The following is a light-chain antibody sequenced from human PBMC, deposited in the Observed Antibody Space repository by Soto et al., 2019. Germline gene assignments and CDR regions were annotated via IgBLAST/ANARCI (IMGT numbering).Light chain of an antibody. J-gene: IGKJ4*01. CDR3: QQFSSYPLT. CDR1: QSISSSY. CDR2: DAS. V-gene: IGKV3-20*01. Sequence: EIVLTQSPGTLSFSPGERATLSCRASQSISSSYLAWYQQKPGQAPRLLIYDASSRATGIPDRFSGGGSGTDFTLTISRLEPEDFAVYYCQQFSSYPLTFGGGTKVDI.